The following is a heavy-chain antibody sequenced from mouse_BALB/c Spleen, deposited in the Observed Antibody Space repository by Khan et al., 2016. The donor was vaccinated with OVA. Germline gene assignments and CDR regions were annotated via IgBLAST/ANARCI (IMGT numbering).Heavy chain of an antibody. J-gene: IGHJ3*01. CDR1: GFTFSTYG. Sequence: EVKLLESGGDLVKPGGSLKLSCAASGFTFSTYGMSWVRQTPDKRLEWVATVSTGGGYTYYPDNVKGRFTISRDNAKNTLYLQMSGLKSEDTAMFYCTRLAYYYDSEGFAYWGQGTLVTVSA. V-gene: IGHV5-6*01. D-gene: IGHD1-1*01. CDR2: VSTGGGYT. CDR3: TRLAYYYDSEGFAY.